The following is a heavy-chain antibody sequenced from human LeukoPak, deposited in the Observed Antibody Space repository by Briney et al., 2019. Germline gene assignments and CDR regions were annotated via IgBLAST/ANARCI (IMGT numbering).Heavy chain of an antibody. J-gene: IGHJ3*02. Sequence: QTGGSLRLSCAASGFTFSSYWMHWVRQAPGKVLVWVSRINSDGSSTSYADSVKGRFTISRDNAKNTLYLQMNSLRAEDTAVYYCARMMGGSYYIWGQGTMVTVSS. CDR1: GFTFSSYW. CDR3: ARMMGGSYYI. V-gene: IGHV3-74*01. CDR2: INSDGSST. D-gene: IGHD1-26*01.